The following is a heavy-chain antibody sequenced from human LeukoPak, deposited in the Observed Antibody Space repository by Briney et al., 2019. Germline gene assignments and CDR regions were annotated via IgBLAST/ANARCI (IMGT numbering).Heavy chain of an antibody. CDR1: GFTFTNYY. J-gene: IGHJ4*02. CDR2: INPTGSGT. Sequence: ASVKVSCKASGFTFTNYYMHWVRQAPGQELEWMGLINPTGSGTNYAQKFRGRVTMTRDTSTTTVYMKLSSLRSEDTAVYYCAREESGGYFDYWGQGALVTVSS. CDR3: AREESGGYFDY. D-gene: IGHD2-8*02. V-gene: IGHV1-46*01.